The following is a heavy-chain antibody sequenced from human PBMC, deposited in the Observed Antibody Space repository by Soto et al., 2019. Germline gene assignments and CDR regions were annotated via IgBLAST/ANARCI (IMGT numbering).Heavy chain of an antibody. J-gene: IGHJ4*02. Sequence: QAQLVESGGGVVQPGRSLRLSCAASGFTFSSYGMHGVRQAPATGLEWVAVISYDGGVQHYADSVKCRFPISRYNSKNRVLLQMNSLRAEDTAVYYCVSDRGYGHASVPYSWGQGTLVSVSS. CDR2: ISYDGGVQ. CDR3: VSDRGYGHASVPYS. D-gene: IGHD5-18*01. CDR1: GFTFSSYG. V-gene: IGHV3-30*13.